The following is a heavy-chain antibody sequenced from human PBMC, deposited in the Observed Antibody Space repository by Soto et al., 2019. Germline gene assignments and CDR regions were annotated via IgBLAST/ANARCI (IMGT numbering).Heavy chain of an antibody. CDR2: IKQDGSEK. V-gene: IGHV3-7*03. J-gene: IGHJ5*02. CDR3: ARSRGGLLPREVFDP. D-gene: IGHD2-15*01. Sequence: GGSLRLSCAASGFTFSSYWMSWVRQAPGKGLEWVANIKQDGSEKYYVDSVKGRFTISRDNAKKSLSLRMNSLRAEDTAVYYSARSRGGLLPREVFDPWGQGTLVTVSS. CDR1: GFTFSSYW.